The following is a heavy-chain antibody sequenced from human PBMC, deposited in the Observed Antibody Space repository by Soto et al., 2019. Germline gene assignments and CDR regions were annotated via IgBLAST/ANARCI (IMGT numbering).Heavy chain of an antibody. J-gene: IGHJ4*02. Sequence: QVQLQESGPGLVKPSGTLSLTCAVSSGSISTNNWWHWVRQPPGKGLEWIGEIFHSGSTNYSPSLKSRVTMSVDIFKNQFSLTLSSVAAAVTAVYYCARERGTGTYQGFDYWGQGTLVTVSS. CDR1: SGSISTNNW. CDR3: ARERGTGTYQGFDY. V-gene: IGHV4-4*02. CDR2: IFHSGST. D-gene: IGHD1-26*01.